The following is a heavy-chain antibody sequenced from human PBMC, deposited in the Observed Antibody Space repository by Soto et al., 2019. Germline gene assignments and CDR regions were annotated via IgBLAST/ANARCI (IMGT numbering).Heavy chain of an antibody. Sequence: QVQLVESGGGVVQPGRSLRLSCAASGFTFSSYAMHWVRQAPGKGLEWVAVISYDGSNKYYADSVKGRFTISRDNSKNTLYLKLTTLRAEATAVYYCARDGGTTGTAAWFDPWGQGTLVTVSS. CDR3: ARDGGTTGTAAWFDP. CDR1: GFTFSSYA. CDR2: ISYDGSNK. D-gene: IGHD1-1*01. V-gene: IGHV3-30-3*01. J-gene: IGHJ5*02.